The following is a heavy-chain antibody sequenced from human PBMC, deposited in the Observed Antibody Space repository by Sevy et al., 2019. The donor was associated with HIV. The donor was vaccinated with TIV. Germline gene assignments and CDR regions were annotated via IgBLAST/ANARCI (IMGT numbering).Heavy chain of an antibody. CDR1: GYALTDLS. D-gene: IGHD6-19*01. Sequence: ASVKVSCKVSGYKVSGYALTDLSVHWVRQAPGKGLEWMGGFDPEDREIIHAQNFQGRVTMTEDTSTDTAYMELSSLRSDNTALYYCVTPVVYSSGGYGDYWGQGTLVTVSS. J-gene: IGHJ4*02. CDR2: FDPEDREI. CDR3: VTPVVYSSGGYGDY. V-gene: IGHV1-24*01.